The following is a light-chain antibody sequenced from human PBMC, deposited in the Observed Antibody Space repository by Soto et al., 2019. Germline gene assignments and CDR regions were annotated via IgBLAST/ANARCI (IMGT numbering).Light chain of an antibody. J-gene: IGKJ4*01. CDR2: DAS. CDR1: QSVSSY. V-gene: IGKV3-11*01. CDR3: QQRSNWPLT. Sequence: EIVLTQSPATLSLSPGERATLSCRASQSVSSYLAWYQQKPGQAPRLLMYDASNRATDIPARFSGSGSGTDFTLTISSREPEDFAVYYCQQRSNWPLTFGGGTKVEIK.